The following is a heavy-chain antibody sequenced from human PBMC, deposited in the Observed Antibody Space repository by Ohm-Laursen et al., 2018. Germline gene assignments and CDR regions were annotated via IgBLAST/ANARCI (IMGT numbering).Heavy chain of an antibody. CDR1: GFTFPNYA. Sequence: SLRLSCAASGFTFPNYAIHWARQAPGKGLEWVSGVSWNSDTTGYAVSVKGRFTITRDNAKNSVYLQMNSLRPEDTALYYCAKARSPGSYFLPFDVWGQGAMVTVSS. CDR3: AKARSPGSYFLPFDV. D-gene: IGHD1-26*01. J-gene: IGHJ3*01. V-gene: IGHV3-9*01. CDR2: VSWNSDTT.